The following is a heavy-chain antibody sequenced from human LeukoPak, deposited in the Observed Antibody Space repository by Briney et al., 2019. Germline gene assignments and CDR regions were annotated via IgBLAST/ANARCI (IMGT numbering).Heavy chain of an antibody. D-gene: IGHD5-24*01. CDR1: GFTVSSNY. CDR2: IYSGGST. Sequence: PGGSLRLSCAASGFTVSSNYMSWVRQAPGKGLEWVSDIYSGGSTYNADSVKGRFTISRDNSKNTLYLQMNSLRAEDTAVYYCARGLRRDGYNLYYWGQGTLVTVSS. V-gene: IGHV3-53*01. CDR3: ARGLRRDGYNLYY. J-gene: IGHJ4*02.